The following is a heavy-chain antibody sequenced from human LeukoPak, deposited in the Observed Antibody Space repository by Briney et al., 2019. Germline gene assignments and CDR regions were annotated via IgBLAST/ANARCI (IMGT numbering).Heavy chain of an antibody. CDR3: ARRPVHWYFDL. CDR1: GGSISSGSYY. CDR2: IDTSGST. Sequence: PSQTLSLTCTVSGGSISSGSYYWSWIRQPAGKGLEWIGRIDTSGSTNYNPSLKSRVTISVDTSKNQFSLKLSSVTAADTAVYYCARRPVHWYFDLWGRGTLVTVSS. V-gene: IGHV4-61*02. J-gene: IGHJ2*01.